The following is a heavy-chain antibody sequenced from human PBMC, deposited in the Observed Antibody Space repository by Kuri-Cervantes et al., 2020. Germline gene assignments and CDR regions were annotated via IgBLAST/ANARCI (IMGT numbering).Heavy chain of an antibody. D-gene: IGHD6-6*01. V-gene: IGHV4-4*02. CDR2: LDHSGST. Sequence: SETLSLTCAVSGGSISSSNWWSWVRQPPGKGLEWIGELDHSGSTNYNPSLKSRVIISLDTSKNQFSLKLSSVTAADTAVYYCARALYSSSSFDYWGQGTLVTVSS. CDR1: GGSISSSNW. J-gene: IGHJ4*02. CDR3: ARALYSSSSFDY.